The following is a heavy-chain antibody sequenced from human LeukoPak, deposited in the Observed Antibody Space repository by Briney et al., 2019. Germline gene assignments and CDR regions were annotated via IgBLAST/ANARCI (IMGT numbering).Heavy chain of an antibody. CDR1: GYTLTGLS. V-gene: IGHV1-24*01. J-gene: IGHJ4*02. CDR3: ARGQGIAVAGPFDY. Sequence: ASVKVSCKVSGYTLTGLSMHWVRQAPGKGLEWMGGFDPEDGETIYAQKFQGRVTMTEDTSTDTAYMELSSLRSEDTAVYYCARGQGIAVAGPFDYWGQGTLVTVSS. D-gene: IGHD6-19*01. CDR2: FDPEDGET.